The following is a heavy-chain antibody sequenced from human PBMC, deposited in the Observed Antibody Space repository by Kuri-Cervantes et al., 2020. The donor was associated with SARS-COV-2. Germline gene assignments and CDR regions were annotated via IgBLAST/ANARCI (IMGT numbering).Heavy chain of an antibody. Sequence: ASVKVSCKASGYTFTGYYMHWVRQAPGQGLDWMGWINPNSGGTNYAQKFQGRVTMTRDTSISTAYMELSRLRSDDTGVYYCARITGDKNFDYWGQGTLVTVSS. CDR1: GYTFTGYY. D-gene: IGHD7-27*01. CDR2: INPNSGGT. J-gene: IGHJ4*02. CDR3: ARITGDKNFDY. V-gene: IGHV1-2*02.